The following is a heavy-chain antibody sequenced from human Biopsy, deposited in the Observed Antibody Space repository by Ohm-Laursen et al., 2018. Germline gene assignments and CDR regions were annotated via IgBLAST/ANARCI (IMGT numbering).Heavy chain of an antibody. Sequence: SETLSLTCTVSADSLVLESHYWSWIRQPPGKGLEWIGHIYHTGTLYYNPPLRNRVNILIDTSKSQFSLELWAVTAADTAVYYCARGFHYSYESSDYYQSAFDIWGQGTTVTVSS. CDR2: IYHTGTL. J-gene: IGHJ3*02. CDR3: ARGFHYSYESSDYYQSAFDI. V-gene: IGHV4-61*01. CDR1: ADSLVLESHY. D-gene: IGHD3-22*01.